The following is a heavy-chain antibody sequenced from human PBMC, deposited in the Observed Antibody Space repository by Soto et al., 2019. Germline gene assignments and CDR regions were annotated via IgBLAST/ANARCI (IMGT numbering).Heavy chain of an antibody. CDR2: FDPEDGET. Sequence: QVQLVQSGAEVKKPGASVKVSCKVSGHTLTELSMHWVRLAPGKGLEWMGGFDPEDGETISAQKFQGRVTMTEDTXXXXXXXXXXXXXXXXXXXXXXXXGGTRWLHSPFDYWGQGTLVTISS. CDR3: XXGGTRWLHSPFDY. V-gene: IGHV1-24*01. D-gene: IGHD1-1*01. CDR1: GHTLTELS. J-gene: IGHJ4*02.